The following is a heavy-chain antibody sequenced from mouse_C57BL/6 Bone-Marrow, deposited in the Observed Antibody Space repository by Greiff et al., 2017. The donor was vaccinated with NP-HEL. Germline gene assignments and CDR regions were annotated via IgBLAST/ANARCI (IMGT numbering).Heavy chain of an antibody. V-gene: IGHV5-6*01. CDR2: ISSGGSYT. J-gene: IGHJ3*01. Sequence: EVQLVESGGDLVKPGGSLKLSCAASGFTFSSYGMSWVRQTPDKRLEWVATISSGGSYTYYPDSVKGRFTISRDNAKNTLYLQMSSLKSEDTAMYYCARPLGRGAYGGQGTLVTVSA. CDR1: GFTFSSYG. D-gene: IGHD4-1*01. CDR3: ARPLGRGAY.